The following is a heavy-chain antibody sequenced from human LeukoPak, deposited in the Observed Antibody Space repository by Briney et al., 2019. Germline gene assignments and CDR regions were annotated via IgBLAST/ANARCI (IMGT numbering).Heavy chain of an antibody. Sequence: GGSLRLSCAASGFTFSSYAMHWVRQAPGKGLEWVAVISYDGSNKYYADSVKGRFTISRDNSKNTLYLQMSSLRGEDTAVYYCARALKGGATTAFDIWGQGTMVTVSS. CDR2: ISYDGSNK. V-gene: IGHV3-30-3*01. CDR3: ARALKGGATTAFDI. D-gene: IGHD1-26*01. CDR1: GFTFSSYA. J-gene: IGHJ3*02.